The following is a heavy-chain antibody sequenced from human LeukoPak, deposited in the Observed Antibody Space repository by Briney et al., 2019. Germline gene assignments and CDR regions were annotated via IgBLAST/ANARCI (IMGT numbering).Heavy chain of an antibody. V-gene: IGHV3-72*01. CDR2: SRSKAYSYTT. CDR1: GFTISERP. CDR3: TSLTVVVPALP. D-gene: IGHD2-21*02. J-gene: IGHJ4*02. Sequence: PGGSLRLSCAASGFTISERPMDWVRPASGKGLEWVARSRSKAYSYTTDYAASVKGRFTIPRDDSKNVLFLQMSSLKSEDTAMYYCTSLTVVVPALPWGQGTLVTVSS.